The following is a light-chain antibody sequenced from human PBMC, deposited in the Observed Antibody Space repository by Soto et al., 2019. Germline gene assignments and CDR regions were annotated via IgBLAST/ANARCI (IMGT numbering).Light chain of an antibody. Sequence: DIQLTHSPSSLSASVGDRVTITCRASQRISTYLNWYQQKPGKAPNLLIYGASSLQSGVPGRFSGRGSGTDFTLTISSLQPEDFETYFCQQTYSSWTFGQGTRVEIK. CDR1: QRISTY. J-gene: IGKJ1*01. CDR3: QQTYSSWT. CDR2: GAS. V-gene: IGKV1-39*01.